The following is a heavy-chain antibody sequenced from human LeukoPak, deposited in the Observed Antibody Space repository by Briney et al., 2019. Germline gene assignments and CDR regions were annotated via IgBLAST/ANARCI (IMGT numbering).Heavy chain of an antibody. Sequence: GGSLRLSCTASGFTFDDYGMSWVRQAPGKGLEWVSGINCNGGSTGYADSVKGRFTISRDNAKNSLYLQMNSLRAEDTALYYCAREKHCGGECYPFDIWGQGTMVTVSS. D-gene: IGHD2-21*01. J-gene: IGHJ3*02. CDR2: INCNGGST. CDR3: AREKHCGGECYPFDI. CDR1: GFTFDDYG. V-gene: IGHV3-20*04.